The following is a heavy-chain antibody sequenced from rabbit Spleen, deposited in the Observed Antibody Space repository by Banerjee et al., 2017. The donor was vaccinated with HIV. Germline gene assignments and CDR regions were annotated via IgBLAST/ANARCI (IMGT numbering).Heavy chain of an antibody. J-gene: IGHJ4*01. V-gene: IGHV1S7*01. Sequence: QSLEESGGGLVQPGGSLKLSCTASGFTLSSYYMNWVRQAPGKGLEWIGYIDPIFGITYYANWVNGRFSISRENAQNTVFLQMTSLTAADTATYFCVRGASGSGYYSLWGQGTLVTVS. CDR3: VRGASGSGYYSL. CDR1: GFTLSSYY. CDR2: IDPIFGIT. D-gene: IGHD1-1*01.